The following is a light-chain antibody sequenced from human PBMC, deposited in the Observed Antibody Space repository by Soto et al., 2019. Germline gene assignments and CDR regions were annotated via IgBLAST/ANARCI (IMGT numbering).Light chain of an antibody. Sequence: DIQMTQSPSSLSASVGDRVTITCRASQSISSYLNWYQQKPGKAPKLLIYAASTLQTGISSRFSGSGSGTAFTLTISSLQPEDFATYYCQQSYTTPYLFGQGTKLEIK. V-gene: IGKV1-39*01. CDR3: QQSYTTPYL. J-gene: IGKJ2*01. CDR1: QSISSY. CDR2: AAS.